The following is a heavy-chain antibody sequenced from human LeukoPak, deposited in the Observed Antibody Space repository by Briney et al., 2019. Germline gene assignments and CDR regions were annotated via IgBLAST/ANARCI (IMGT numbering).Heavy chain of an antibody. CDR1: GFTFSSYA. V-gene: IGHV3-23*01. Sequence: GGSLRLSCAASGFTFSSYAMSWVRQAPGKGLEWVSAISGSGGSTYYADSVKGRFTIPRDNSKNTLYLQMNSLRAEDTAVYYCAKDWDYGGNGYYFDYWGQGTLVTVSS. CDR3: AKDWDYGGNGYYFDY. J-gene: IGHJ4*02. D-gene: IGHD4-23*01. CDR2: ISGSGGST.